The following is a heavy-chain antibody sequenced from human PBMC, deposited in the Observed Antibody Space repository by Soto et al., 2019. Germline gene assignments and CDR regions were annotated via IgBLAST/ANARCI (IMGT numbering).Heavy chain of an antibody. CDR2: VNRDDNT. D-gene: IGHD1-26*01. CDR3: ANRGRSSHQDKPYYYFDY. Sequence: EVQLLESGGGLVQPGGSLRLSCAASGFTFSTHAMSWVRQAPGKGLEWVSTVNRDDNTFYAASVKGRFAISRDNSKNTIYLQMNSLRADDTAVYYCANRGRSSHQDKPYYYFDYWGQGIVVTVSS. J-gene: IGHJ4*02. CDR1: GFTFSTHA. V-gene: IGHV3-23*01.